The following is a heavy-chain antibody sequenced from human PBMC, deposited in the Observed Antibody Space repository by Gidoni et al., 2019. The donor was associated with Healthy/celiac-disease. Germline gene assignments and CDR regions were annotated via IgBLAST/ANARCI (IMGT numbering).Heavy chain of an antibody. CDR3: ARAGGDSYVFDY. J-gene: IGHJ4*02. CDR2: IWYDGSNK. D-gene: IGHD2-21*02. CDR1: GFTFSSYG. V-gene: IGHV3-33*01. Sequence: QVQLVESGGGVVQPGRSLRLSCAASGFTFSSYGMHWVRQAPGKGLEWVAVIWYDGSNKYYADSVKGRFTISRDNSKNTLYLQMNSLRAEDTAVYYCARAGGDSYVFDYWGQGTLVTVSS.